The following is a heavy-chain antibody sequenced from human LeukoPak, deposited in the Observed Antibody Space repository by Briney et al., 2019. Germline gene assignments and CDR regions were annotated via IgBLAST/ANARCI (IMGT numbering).Heavy chain of an antibody. V-gene: IGHV4-4*07. CDR1: GGSISSYY. Sequence: SETLSLPCTVSGGSISSYYWSWIRQPAGKGLEWIGRIYTSGSTNYNPSLKSRVTMSVDTSKNQFSLKLSSVTAADTAVYYCARDERYCSGGSCYSGYYYYYMDVWGKGTTVTISS. CDR2: IYTSGST. D-gene: IGHD2-15*01. J-gene: IGHJ6*03. CDR3: ARDERYCSGGSCYSGYYYYYMDV.